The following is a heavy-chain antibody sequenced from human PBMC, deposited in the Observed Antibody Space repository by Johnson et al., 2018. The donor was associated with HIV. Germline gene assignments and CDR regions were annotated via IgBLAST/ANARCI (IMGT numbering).Heavy chain of an antibody. CDR1: GFTFSSYW. CDR2: FYSGGNT. J-gene: IGHJ3*02. Sequence: VLLVESGGGVVQPGRSLRLSCAASGFTFSSYWMSWVRQAPGKGLEWVSGFYSGGNTYYADSVKGRFTISRDNSKNTLYLQMNSLRAEDTAVYYCARDYSNPPHAFDIWGQGTMVTVSS. D-gene: IGHD4-11*01. CDR3: ARDYSNPPHAFDI. V-gene: IGHV3-66*01.